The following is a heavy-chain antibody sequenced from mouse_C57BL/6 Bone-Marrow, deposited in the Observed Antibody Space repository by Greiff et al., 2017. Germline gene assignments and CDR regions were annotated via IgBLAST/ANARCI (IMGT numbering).Heavy chain of an antibody. CDR1: GYTFTDYE. J-gene: IGHJ2*01. Sequence: QVQLQQSGAELVRPGASVTLSCKASGYTFTDYEMHWVKQTPVHGLEWIGAIDPETGGTAYNQKFKGKAILTADKSSSTAYMSLRSLTAEDSAVDDCTRWICNYGRFDYWGQGTTLTVSS. CDR3: TRWICNYGRFDY. D-gene: IGHD1-1*01. V-gene: IGHV1-15*01. CDR2: IDPETGGT.